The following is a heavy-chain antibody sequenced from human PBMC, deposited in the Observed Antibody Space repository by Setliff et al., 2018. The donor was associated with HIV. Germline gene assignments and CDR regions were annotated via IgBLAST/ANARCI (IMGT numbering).Heavy chain of an antibody. J-gene: IGHJ4*02. D-gene: IGHD6-19*01. Sequence: TGGSLRLSCAVSGFTFITSTMNWVRQAPGKGLEWVASISSSGSYIHYRDSVKGRFSISRDNARNSLYLEMSNLRVEDTALYYCAAVFTAVPGRSLDYWGQGTMVTVSS. CDR1: GFTFITST. CDR3: AAVFTAVPGRSLDY. V-gene: IGHV3-21*01. CDR2: ISSSGSYI.